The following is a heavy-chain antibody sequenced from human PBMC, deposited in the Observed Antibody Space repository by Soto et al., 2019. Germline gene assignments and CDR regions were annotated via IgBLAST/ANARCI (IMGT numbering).Heavy chain of an antibody. V-gene: IGHV1-2*02. D-gene: IGHD3-10*01. CDR2: SNPHSGDI. CDR1: GYTITDYY. CDR3: ARGWGDYLDY. J-gene: IGHJ4*02. Sequence: QVQLVQSGAEVKKPGAAVKVSCKASGYTITDYYIHWVRQAPGQGLEWMGWSNPHSGDITYAQRFQGRVTMTRDTSISTAYMELSRLRSDDTAVYYCARGWGDYLDYWGQGTLVTVSS.